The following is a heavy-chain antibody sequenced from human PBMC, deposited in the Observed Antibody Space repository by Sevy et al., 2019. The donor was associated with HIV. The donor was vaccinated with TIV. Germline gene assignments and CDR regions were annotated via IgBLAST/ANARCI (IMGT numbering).Heavy chain of an antibody. J-gene: IGHJ3*02. D-gene: IGHD2-2*01. CDR2: ISGSGGST. V-gene: IGHV3-23*01. CDR1: GFTFSSYA. Sequence: GGSLRLSCAASGFTFSSYAMSWVRQAPGKGLEWVSGISGSGGSTYYADSVKGRFTISRDNSKNTLYLQMNSLRAEDTAVYYCAKDVVVVPAAGDAFDIWGQGTMVTVSS. CDR3: AKDVVVVPAAGDAFDI.